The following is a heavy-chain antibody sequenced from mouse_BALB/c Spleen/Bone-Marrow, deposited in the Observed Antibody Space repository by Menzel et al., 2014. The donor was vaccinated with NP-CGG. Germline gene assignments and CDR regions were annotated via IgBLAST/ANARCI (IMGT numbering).Heavy chain of an antibody. V-gene: IGHV5-12-2*01. D-gene: IGHD2-4*01. CDR1: GFTFTSYT. CDR2: ISNGGGST. J-gene: IGHJ3*01. CDR3: TREDYGAY. Sequence: EVKLQESGGGLVQPGGSLKLSCAASGFTFTSYTMSWVRQTPEMRLEWVAYISNGGGSTYYPDTVKGRFTISRDNAKNTLYLQMSSLKSEDTAIYYCTREDYGAYWGQGTLVTVSA.